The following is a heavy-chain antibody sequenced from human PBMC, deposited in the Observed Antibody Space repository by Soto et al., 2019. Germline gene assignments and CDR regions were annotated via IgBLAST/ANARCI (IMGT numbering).Heavy chain of an antibody. J-gene: IGHJ6*02. CDR1: GYTFYSHS. CDR2: INADYGNT. Sequence: QAQLVQSGAEVRKPGASVKGSCKASGYTFYSHSISWVRQAPGQGLEWMGRINADYGNTQYAQKFRGRVTMTTDTSTTTVYMELTTLRSDDTAVYYCARCIQGDYYYGMDVWGQGTTVTVSS. V-gene: IGHV1-18*01. D-gene: IGHD5-18*01. CDR3: ARCIQGDYYYGMDV.